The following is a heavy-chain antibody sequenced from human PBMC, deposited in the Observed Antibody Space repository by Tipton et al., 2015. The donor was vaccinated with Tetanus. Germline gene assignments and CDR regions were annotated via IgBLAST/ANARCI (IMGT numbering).Heavy chain of an antibody. CDR1: GGSISSYY. J-gene: IGHJ5*02. Sequence: TLSLTCTVSGGSISSYYWSWIRQPPGKGLEWIGYIYYSGDTNYNPSLKSRATMSVDTSKNQFSLKLSSVTAADTAVYYCARGIMVRGVSRFDPWGQGTLVTVSS. D-gene: IGHD3-10*01. CDR3: ARGIMVRGVSRFDP. V-gene: IGHV4-59*01. CDR2: IYYSGDT.